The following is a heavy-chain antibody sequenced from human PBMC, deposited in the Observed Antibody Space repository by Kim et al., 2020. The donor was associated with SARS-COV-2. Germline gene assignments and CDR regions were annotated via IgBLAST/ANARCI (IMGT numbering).Heavy chain of an antibody. D-gene: IGHD2-21*01. CDR2: ISRSGGDT. Sequence: GGSLRLSCAASGFIFNTYGMMWVRQAPGKGLEWVSSISRSGGDTYYADSVKGRFTISRDNSKNTLFMQMNSLRAEDTALYYCVKGGGGEDWGQGTLVTVS. J-gene: IGHJ4*02. CDR1: GFIFNTYG. CDR3: VKGGGGED. V-gene: IGHV3-23*01.